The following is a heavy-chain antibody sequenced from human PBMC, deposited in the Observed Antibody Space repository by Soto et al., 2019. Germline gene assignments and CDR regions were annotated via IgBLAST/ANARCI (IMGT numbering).Heavy chain of an antibody. D-gene: IGHD6-19*01. CDR2: ISGSGGST. J-gene: IGHJ4*02. Sequence: EVQVLESGGGLVQPGGSLRLSCAASGFTFSSYAMNWVRQAPGKGLEWVSVISGSGGSTYYADSVKGRFIISRDNSKNTLYLQMNSLRAEDTAVYYCARRSSGWYFDYWGQGTLVTVSS. V-gene: IGHV3-23*01. CDR3: ARRSSGWYFDY. CDR1: GFTFSSYA.